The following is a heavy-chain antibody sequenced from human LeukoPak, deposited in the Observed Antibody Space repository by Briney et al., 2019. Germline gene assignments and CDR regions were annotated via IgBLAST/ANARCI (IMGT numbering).Heavy chain of an antibody. J-gene: IGHJ4*02. CDR2: INHSGST. CDR3: ARRVYGDPLGYYDS. V-gene: IGHV4-34*01. Sequence: SETLSLTCAVYGGSFSGYYWSWIRQPPGKGLEWIGEINHSGSTNYNPSLKSRVTISVDTSKNQFSLKLSSVTAADTALYFCARRVYGDPLGYYDSWGQGTLVTVAS. CDR1: GGSFSGYY. D-gene: IGHD4-17*01.